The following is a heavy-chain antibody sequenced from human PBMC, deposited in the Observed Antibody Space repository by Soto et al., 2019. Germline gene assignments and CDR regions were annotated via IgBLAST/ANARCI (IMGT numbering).Heavy chain of an antibody. Sequence: ASVKVSCKASGYTFTGYYMHWVRQAPGQGLEWMGWINPNSGGTNYAQKFQGRVTMTRDTSICTAYMELSRLRSDDTDVYDCARDVRESAASGDSYGQYSWFNPGGQASLVT. CDR3: ARDVRESAASGDSYGQYSWFNP. J-gene: IGHJ5*02. CDR1: GYTFTGYY. V-gene: IGHV1-2*02. D-gene: IGHD5-18*01. CDR2: INPNSGGT.